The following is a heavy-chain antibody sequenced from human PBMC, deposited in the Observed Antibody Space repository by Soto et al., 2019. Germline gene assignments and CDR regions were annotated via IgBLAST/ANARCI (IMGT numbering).Heavy chain of an antibody. Sequence: LKISCKGSGYTFTNYWIVWVRQMPGKGLEWMGIIYPGDSDTKYNPSFQGQVTISADKSITTTSLRWTSLKASDTAIYYCAASIFYYGMDVWGQGTTVTVSS. CDR1: GYTFTNYW. CDR2: IYPGDSDT. J-gene: IGHJ6*02. V-gene: IGHV5-51*01. CDR3: AASIFYYGMDV.